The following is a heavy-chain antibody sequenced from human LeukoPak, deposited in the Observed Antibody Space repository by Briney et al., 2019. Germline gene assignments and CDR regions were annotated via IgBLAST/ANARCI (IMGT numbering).Heavy chain of an antibody. CDR2: IYYSGGT. J-gene: IGHJ4*02. CDR3: ARVPRGSYYYFDY. V-gene: IGHV4-59*01. Sequence: SETLSLTCTVSGGSISNYYWIWIRQPPGKGLEWIGYIYYSGGTNYNPSLKSRVTISVDTSKNQFSLKLSSVTAADTAVYYCARVPRGSYYYFDYWGQGTLVTVSS. CDR1: GGSISNYY. D-gene: IGHD1-26*01.